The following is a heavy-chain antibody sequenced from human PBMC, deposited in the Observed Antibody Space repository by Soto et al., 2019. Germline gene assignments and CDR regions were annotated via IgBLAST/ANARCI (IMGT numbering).Heavy chain of an antibody. CDR3: VRAPLDYYSADYFDN. CDR2: MNPYSGNT. CDR1: GYTFTNKD. Sequence: QVQLVQSGAELKSPGASVKVSCKASGYTFTNKDINWVRQATGQGVEWMGWMNPYSGNTGYAQKFQGRVTMTRDNSITTAYMELSSLRAEDTAVYYCVRAPLDYYSADYFDNWAEGTPVNVSS. V-gene: IGHV1-8*01. J-gene: IGHJ4*02. D-gene: IGHD2-21*01.